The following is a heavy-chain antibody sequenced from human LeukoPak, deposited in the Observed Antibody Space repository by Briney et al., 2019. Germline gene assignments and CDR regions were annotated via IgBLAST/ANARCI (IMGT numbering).Heavy chain of an antibody. CDR1: GYTFTSYG. CDR2: ISAYNGNT. Sequence: ASVKVSCKASGYTFTSYGISWVRQAPGQGLEWMGWISAYNGNTNYAQKLQGRVTMTPDTSTSTAYMELRSLRSDDTAVYYCARFIETGDAFDIWGQGTMVTVSS. CDR3: ARFIETGDAFDI. D-gene: IGHD5-24*01. V-gene: IGHV1-18*01. J-gene: IGHJ3*02.